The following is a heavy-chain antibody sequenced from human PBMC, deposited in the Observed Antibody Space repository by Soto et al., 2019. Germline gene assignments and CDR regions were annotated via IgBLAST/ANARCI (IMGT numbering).Heavy chain of an antibody. D-gene: IGHD4-17*01. Sequence: RLSCAASGFTFSSYSMNWVRQAPGKGLEWVSYISSSSSTIYYADSVKGRFTISRDNAKNSLYLQMNSLRDEDTAVYYCARDDAATVTKGYDYWGQGTLVTVSS. J-gene: IGHJ4*02. CDR2: ISSSSSTI. CDR1: GFTFSSYS. V-gene: IGHV3-48*02. CDR3: ARDDAATVTKGYDY.